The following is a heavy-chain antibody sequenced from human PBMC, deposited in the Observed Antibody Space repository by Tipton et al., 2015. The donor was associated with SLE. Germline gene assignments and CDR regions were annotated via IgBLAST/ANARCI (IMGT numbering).Heavy chain of an antibody. CDR2: IIASSTFI. Sequence: SLRLSCAASGFTFSTYNMNWVRQAPGKGLEWVSSIIASSTFIYYADSVKGRFTISRDNAKNSLYLQMNSLTAEDTAVYYCARKRGSYRAFDLWGQGTMVTVSS. CDR1: GFTFSTYN. V-gene: IGHV3-21*01. D-gene: IGHD3-16*02. CDR3: ARKRGSYRAFDL. J-gene: IGHJ3*01.